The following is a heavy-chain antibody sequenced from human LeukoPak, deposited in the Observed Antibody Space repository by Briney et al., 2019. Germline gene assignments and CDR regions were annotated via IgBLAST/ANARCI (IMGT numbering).Heavy chain of an antibody. J-gene: IGHJ3*02. CDR2: IFYTGST. V-gene: IGHV4-59*01. CDR3: ATLTGGDDAFDI. CDR1: GGSISSYY. Sequence: TTSETLSLTCTVSGGSISSYYWSWIRQLPGKGLEWIGYIFYTGSTNYNPSLKSRVTISVLTSKNRFSLKLSSVTAADTAVYYCATLTGGDDAFDIWGQGTMVTVSS. D-gene: IGHD4-23*01.